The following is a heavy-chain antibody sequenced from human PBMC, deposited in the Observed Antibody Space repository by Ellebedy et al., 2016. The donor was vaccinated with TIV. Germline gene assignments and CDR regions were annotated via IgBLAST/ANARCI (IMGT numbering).Heavy chain of an antibody. Sequence: SVKVSXXASGGTFSSYAISWVRQAPGQGLEWMGGIIPIFGTANYAQKFQGRVTITRDTSASTAYMELSSLRSEDTAVYYCARRDSSGYYYFDLWGRGTLVTVSS. CDR2: IIPIFGTA. J-gene: IGHJ2*01. D-gene: IGHD3-22*01. V-gene: IGHV1-69*05. CDR3: ARRDSSGYYYFDL. CDR1: GGTFSSYA.